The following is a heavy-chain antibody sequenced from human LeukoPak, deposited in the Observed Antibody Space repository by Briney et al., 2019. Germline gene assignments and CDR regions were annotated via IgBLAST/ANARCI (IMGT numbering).Heavy chain of an antibody. D-gene: IGHD3-10*01. CDR2: ISSSGTTI. CDR3: ARDPYYYFDL. V-gene: IGHV3-48*02. CDR1: GXTFSSCS. J-gene: IGHJ2*01. Sequence: GGSLRLSCAASGXTFSSCSMNWVRQAPGKGLEWVSYISSSGTTIYYADSVKGRFTISRDNAKNSLYLQMNSLRDEDTAVYYCARDPYYYFDLWGRGTLVTVSS.